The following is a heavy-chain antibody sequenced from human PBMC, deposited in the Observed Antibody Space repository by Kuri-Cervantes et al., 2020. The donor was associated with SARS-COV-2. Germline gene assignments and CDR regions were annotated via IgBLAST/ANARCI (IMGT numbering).Heavy chain of an antibody. J-gene: IGHJ4*02. CDR3: AKYPRSRSWYVFDY. CDR1: GFTFSSYG. D-gene: IGHD6-13*01. V-gene: IGHV3-30*02. CDR2: IRYDGSNK. Sequence: GGFLRPPLAASGFTFSSYGMHWVPQAPGKGLEWVAFIRYDGSNKYYADSVKGRFTISRDNSKNTMYLQMNSLRAEDTAVYYGAKYPRSRSWYVFDYWGQGTLVTVSS.